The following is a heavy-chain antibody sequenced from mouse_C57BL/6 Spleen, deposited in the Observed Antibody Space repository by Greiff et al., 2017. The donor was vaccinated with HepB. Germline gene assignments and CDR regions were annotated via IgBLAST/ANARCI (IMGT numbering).Heavy chain of an antibody. CDR3: ARTMVKRFWFAY. CDR1: GYAFSSSW. Sequence: VKLMESGPELVKPGASVKISCKASGYAFSSSWMNWVKQRPGKGLEWIGRIYPGDGDTNYNGRFKGKATLTADKSSSTAYMQLSSLTSEDSAVYFCARTMVKRFWFAYWGQGTLVTVSA. D-gene: IGHD2-2*01. CDR2: IYPGDGDT. V-gene: IGHV1-82*01. J-gene: IGHJ3*01.